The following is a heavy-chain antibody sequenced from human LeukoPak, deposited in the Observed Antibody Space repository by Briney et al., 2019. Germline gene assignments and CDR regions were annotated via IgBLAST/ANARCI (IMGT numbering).Heavy chain of an antibody. Sequence: PGRSLRLSCAASGFTFSNYAMHWVRQAPGKGLEWVAVISYDGSNKYYADSVKGRFTISRDNSKNTLYLQMKSLRAEDTAGYYCARDLWDYYDSSGYYYYYGMDVWGQGTTVTVSS. J-gene: IGHJ6*02. CDR2: ISYDGSNK. D-gene: IGHD3-22*01. CDR1: GFTFSNYA. CDR3: ARDLWDYYDSSGYYYYYGMDV. V-gene: IGHV3-30-3*01.